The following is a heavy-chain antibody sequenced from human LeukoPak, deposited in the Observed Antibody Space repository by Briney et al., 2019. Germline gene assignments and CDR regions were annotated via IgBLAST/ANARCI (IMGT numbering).Heavy chain of an antibody. Sequence: GGSLRLSCAASGFTFSNYNMNWVRQAPGKELEWVSTISSSRSSYIYYADSVKGRFTISRGNAKNSLYLQMNSLRAEDTAVYYCARDPPSFQYWGQGTLVTVSA. CDR3: ARDPPSFQY. CDR2: ISSSRSSYI. J-gene: IGHJ1*01. CDR1: GFTFSNYN. V-gene: IGHV3-21*01.